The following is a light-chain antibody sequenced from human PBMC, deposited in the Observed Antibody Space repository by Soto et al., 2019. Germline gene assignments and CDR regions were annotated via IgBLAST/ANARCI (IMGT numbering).Light chain of an antibody. CDR3: STFTSTNTGV. CDR1: SSDVCAYSY. CDR2: EVI. J-gene: IGLJ1*01. V-gene: IGLV2-14*01. Sequence: QSVLTQPASVSGSPGQSITISCTGTSSDVCAYSYVSWYQQQPGKAPKLMIYEVINRPSGHSNRFSGSKSGNTASLTISGLRAEDEAYYYCSTFTSTNTGVFGTGTKGTVL.